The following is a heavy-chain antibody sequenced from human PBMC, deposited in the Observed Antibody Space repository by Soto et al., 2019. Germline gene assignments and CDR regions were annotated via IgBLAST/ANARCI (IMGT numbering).Heavy chain of an antibody. D-gene: IGHD2-21*01. V-gene: IGHV1-18*04. J-gene: IGHJ4*02. CDR1: GYTFTSFP. Sequence: ASVKVSCKASGYTFTSFPVSWVRQAPGQGLEWMGCITPHNGNTEYAQNLQGRVTMTRDTSTSTVYMELKSLRFDDTAVYYCAREGLDSVKNILTYFDNWGQGSLVTVSS. CDR2: ITPHNGNT. CDR3: AREGLDSVKNILTYFDN.